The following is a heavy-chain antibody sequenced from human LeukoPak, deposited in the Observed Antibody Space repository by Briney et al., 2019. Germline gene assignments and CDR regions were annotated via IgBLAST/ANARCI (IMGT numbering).Heavy chain of an antibody. Sequence: GGSLRLSCVASGFPFSSYWMTWVRQAPGKGLEWVANIKQDGSKKSYVDSVKGRFTISGDDAKNSLYLQMNSLRAEDTAIYYCTRVGYIDEGIDYWGQGTLVTVSS. CDR1: GFPFSSYW. J-gene: IGHJ4*02. CDR2: IKQDGSKK. V-gene: IGHV3-7*04. CDR3: TRVGYIDEGIDY. D-gene: IGHD5-24*01.